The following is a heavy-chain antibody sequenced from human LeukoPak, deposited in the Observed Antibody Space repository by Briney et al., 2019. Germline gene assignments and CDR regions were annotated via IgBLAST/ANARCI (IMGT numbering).Heavy chain of an antibody. CDR2: IYSGGST. CDR1: GFTVTSYY. Sequence: SGGSLRLSCAASGFTVTSYYMSWVRQAPGKGLEWVSVIYSGGSTYYADSVKGRFTISRDNSKNTLYLQMNSLRAEDTAVYYCARGGGSYYRDDYWGQGTLVTVSS. D-gene: IGHD1-26*01. V-gene: IGHV3-53*01. CDR3: ARGGGSYYRDDY. J-gene: IGHJ4*02.